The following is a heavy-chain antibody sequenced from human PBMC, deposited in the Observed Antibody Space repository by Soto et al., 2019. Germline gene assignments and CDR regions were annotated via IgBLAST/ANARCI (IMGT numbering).Heavy chain of an antibody. CDR2: INTGGSS. CDR1: GGSFSGYY. Sequence: QVHLQQWGAGLLKPSETLSLTCAVYGGSFSGYYCSWIRQPPGKGLEWIGDINTGGSSNYNPSLKSRGSMSVGTSNNQFSLKLTSVTAADAAVYYCARGRGDGYNQNWYFDLWGRGTLVTVSS. J-gene: IGHJ2*01. CDR3: ARGRGDGYNQNWYFDL. V-gene: IGHV4-34*01. D-gene: IGHD3-10*01.